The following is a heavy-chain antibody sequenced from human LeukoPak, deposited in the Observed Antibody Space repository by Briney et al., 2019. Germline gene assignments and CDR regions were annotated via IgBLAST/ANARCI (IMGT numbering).Heavy chain of an antibody. J-gene: IGHJ4*02. V-gene: IGHV5-51*01. D-gene: IGHD4-23*01. CDR2: IYPRDSDT. CDR1: GYSFTNYW. CDR3: ARLLDYGGTYYFDY. Sequence: GESLKISCKDSGYSFTNYWIAWVRQMPGKGLEWMGIIYPRDSDTTYSPSFQGQVTISADKSISTAYLQWSSLKASDTAVYFRARLLDYGGTYYFDYWGQGTLVTVSS.